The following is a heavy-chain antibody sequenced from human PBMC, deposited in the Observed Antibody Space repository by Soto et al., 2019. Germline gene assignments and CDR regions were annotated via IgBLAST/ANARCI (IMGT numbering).Heavy chain of an antibody. V-gene: IGHV3-66*01. Sequence: EVHLVESGGGLVQPGGSLRLSCAASGFTVSSKYMSWVRQAPGKGLEWVSLIQSGGPTYYADSVKGRFTISRDTSENTLHLQMDSLRAEDTAVYYCARDDVLCDGGRCYGVTLDVWGKGTTVTFAS. CDR2: IQSGGPT. CDR3: ARDDVLCDGGRCYGVTLDV. D-gene: IGHD2-15*01. J-gene: IGHJ6*04. CDR1: GFTVSSKY.